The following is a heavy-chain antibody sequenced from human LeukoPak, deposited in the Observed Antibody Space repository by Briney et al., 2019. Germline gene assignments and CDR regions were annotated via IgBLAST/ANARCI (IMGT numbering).Heavy chain of an antibody. V-gene: IGHV3-11*01. D-gene: IGHD3-10*01. Sequence: GGSLRLSCAASGFTFSDYYMNWIRQAPGKGLEWVSCISSSGGTIYYADSVKGRFTISRDNAKNSLYLQMNSLRSEDTAVYYCARGAFRVRGIPYWGQGTLVTVSS. CDR2: ISSSGGTI. CDR1: GFTFSDYY. CDR3: ARGAFRVRGIPY. J-gene: IGHJ4*02.